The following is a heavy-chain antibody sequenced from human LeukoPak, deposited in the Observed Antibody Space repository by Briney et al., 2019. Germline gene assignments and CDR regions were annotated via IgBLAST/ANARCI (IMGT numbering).Heavy chain of an antibody. CDR1: GFTFSSYS. CDR3: ARSGSYNYNWFDP. D-gene: IGHD1-26*01. Sequence: PGGSLRLSCAASGFTFSSYSMNWVRQAPGKGLEWVSSISSSSSYIYYADSVKGRFTISGDNAKNSLYLQMNSLRAEDTAVYYCARSGSYNYNWFDPWGQGTLVTVSS. V-gene: IGHV3-21*01. J-gene: IGHJ5*02. CDR2: ISSSSSYI.